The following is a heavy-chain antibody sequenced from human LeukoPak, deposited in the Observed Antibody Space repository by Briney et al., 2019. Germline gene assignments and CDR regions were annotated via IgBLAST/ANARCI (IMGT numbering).Heavy chain of an antibody. D-gene: IGHD3-22*01. CDR1: GYTFTGYY. CDR2: INPNSGGT. J-gene: IGHJ4*02. Sequence: ASVKVCCKASGYTFTGYYMHWVRQAPGQGLEWMGWINPNSGGTNYAQKFQGRVTMTRDTSISTAYMELSRVRSDDTAVYYCARAGVYYDSSGYYDYWGQGTLVTVSS. CDR3: ARAGVYYDSSGYYDY. V-gene: IGHV1-2*02.